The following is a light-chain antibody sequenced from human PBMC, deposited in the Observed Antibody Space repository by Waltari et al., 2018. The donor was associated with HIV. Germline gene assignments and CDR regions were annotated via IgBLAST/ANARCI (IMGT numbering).Light chain of an antibody. V-gene: IGLV2-11*01. J-gene: IGLJ1*01. CDR2: DLI. CDR1: TNYVGAYNY. CDR3: CSSAGKYTFV. Sequence: QSALTQSRSVSGSPGQSITISCTGTTNYVGAYNYVSWYQQHPGRAPKLLIFDLIKRPSGVPDRFSGSKSGNTAALTISGLQAEDEADYYCCSSAGKYTFVFGTGTKVTVL.